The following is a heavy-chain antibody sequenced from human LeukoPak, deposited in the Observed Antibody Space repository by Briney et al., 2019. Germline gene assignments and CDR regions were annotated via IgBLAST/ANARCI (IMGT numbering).Heavy chain of an antibody. CDR2: INHSGST. D-gene: IGHD3-10*01. J-gene: IGHJ4*02. Sequence: PSETLSLTCTVSGYSISSGYYWGWIRQPPGKGLEWIGEINHSGSTNYNPSLKSRVTISVDTSKNQFSLKLSSVTAADTAVYYCARRLGVSGRGYGSGSYYKYWGQGTLVTVSS. CDR1: GYSISSGYY. CDR3: ARRLGVSGRGYGSGSYYKY. V-gene: IGHV4-38-2*02.